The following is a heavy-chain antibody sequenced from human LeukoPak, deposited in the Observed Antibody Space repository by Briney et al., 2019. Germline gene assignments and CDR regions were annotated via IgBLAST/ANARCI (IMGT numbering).Heavy chain of an antibody. D-gene: IGHD3-10*02. J-gene: IGHJ4*02. CDR2: ISGRGRGGST. Sequence: GGSLRLSCAASGFSFITYNMNWVRQAPGKGLEWVSAISGRGRGGSTNYADSVKGRFTISRDNSKNTLYLQMNSLRAEDTALYYCARDVGSYVHDYWGQGTLVTVSS. CDR3: ARDVGSYVHDY. CDR1: GFSFITYN. V-gene: IGHV3-23*01.